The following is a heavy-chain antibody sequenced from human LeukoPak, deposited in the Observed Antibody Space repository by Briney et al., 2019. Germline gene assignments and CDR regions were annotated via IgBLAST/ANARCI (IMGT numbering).Heavy chain of an antibody. Sequence: GGSLRLSCAVSGFTFSSYSMNWVRQAPGKGLEWVAFIRFDGSYNSYADSVKGRFTISRDNSKNTLYLQMNSLRAEDTAVYYCAELGITMIGGVWGKGTTVTISS. CDR2: IRFDGSYN. V-gene: IGHV3-30*02. D-gene: IGHD3-10*02. J-gene: IGHJ6*04. CDR3: AELGITMIGGV. CDR1: GFTFSSYS.